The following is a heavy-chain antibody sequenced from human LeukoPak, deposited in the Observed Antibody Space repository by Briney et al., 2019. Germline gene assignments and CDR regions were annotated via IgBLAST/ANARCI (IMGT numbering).Heavy chain of an antibody. CDR2: IYSGGRT. V-gene: IGHV3-66*01. CDR1: GFTVSSNY. J-gene: IGHJ4*02. CDR3: ARWGYYDSSGYYTREYYFDY. D-gene: IGHD3-22*01. Sequence: PGGSLGLSCAASGFTVSSNYMSWVRQAPGKGLEWVSVIYSGGRTYYADSVKGRFTISRDNSKNTLYLQMNSLRAEDTAVYYCARWGYYDSSGYYTREYYFDYWGQGTLVTVSS.